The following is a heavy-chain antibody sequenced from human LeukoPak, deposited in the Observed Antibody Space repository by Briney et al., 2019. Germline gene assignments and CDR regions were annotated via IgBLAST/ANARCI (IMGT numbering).Heavy chain of an antibody. J-gene: IGHJ6*03. V-gene: IGHV3-30*18. Sequence: GGSLRLSCAASGFTFSSYGMHWVRQAPGKGLEWVAVISYDGSNKYYADSVKGRFTISRDNSKNTLYLQMNSLRAEDTAVYYCAKDYGDYVSPYYYYMDVWGKGTTVTVSS. CDR1: GFTFSSYG. CDR2: ISYDGSNK. CDR3: AKDYGDYVSPYYYYMDV. D-gene: IGHD4-17*01.